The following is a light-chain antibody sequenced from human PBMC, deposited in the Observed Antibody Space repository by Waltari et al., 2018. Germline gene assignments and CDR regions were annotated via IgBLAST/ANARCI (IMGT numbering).Light chain of an antibody. CDR3: QQTYRTPRT. J-gene: IGKJ1*01. V-gene: IGKV1-39*01. Sequence: DIQMTQSPSSLPASVGDRVTISCRASQRISSYLNWYQQQPRKAPRLLIYGAVSLQSGVPSRFSGSGSGTDFTLTISSLQPEDFATYYCQQTYRTPRTFGQGTKVDI. CDR1: QRISSY. CDR2: GAV.